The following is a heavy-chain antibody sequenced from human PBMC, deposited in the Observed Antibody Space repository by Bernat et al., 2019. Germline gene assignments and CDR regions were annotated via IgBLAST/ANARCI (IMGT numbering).Heavy chain of an antibody. CDR1: GFTFSSYG. D-gene: IGHD3-22*01. CDR2: ISYDGSNK. J-gene: IGHJ4*01. CDR3: AKASSRQGAYYDYFDY. V-gene: IGHV3-30*18. Sequence: QVQLVESGGGVVQPGRSLRLSCAASGFTFSSYGMHWVRQAPGKGLEWVAVISYDGSNKYYADSVKGRFTISRDNSKNTLYLQMNSLRAEDTAVYYCAKASSRQGAYYDYFDYWGHGTLVTVSS.